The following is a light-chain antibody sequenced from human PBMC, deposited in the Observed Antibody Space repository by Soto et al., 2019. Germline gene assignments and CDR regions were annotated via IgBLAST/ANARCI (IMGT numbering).Light chain of an antibody. J-gene: IGLJ2*01. CDR1: SSDVGSYNL. Sequence: QSALTQPASVSGSPGQSITISWTGTSSDVGSYNLVSWYQQHPGKAPKLMIYEGSKRPSGVSNRFSGSKSGNTASLTISGLQAEDEADYYCCSYAGSSTDVVFGGGTKLTVL. CDR3: CSYAGSSTDVV. CDR2: EGS. V-gene: IGLV2-23*01.